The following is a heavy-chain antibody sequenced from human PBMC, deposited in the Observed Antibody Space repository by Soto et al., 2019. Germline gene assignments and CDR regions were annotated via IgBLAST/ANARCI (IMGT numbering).Heavy chain of an antibody. V-gene: IGHV3-53*01. CDR2: IYSTGTT. J-gene: IGHJ4*02. D-gene: IGHD3-10*02. CDR3: AKDGRCSVSHYNIFGY. CDR1: GFTVGHKY. Sequence: EVQLVESGGGLIQPGGSLKLYCAASGFTVGHKYMSWVRQAPGTGLEWVSLIYSTGTTKYADSVKGRFTVSRDNARNTLYHQVNCQRAEDTAVYDCAKDGRCSVSHYNIFGYWGQGTLGTVSS.